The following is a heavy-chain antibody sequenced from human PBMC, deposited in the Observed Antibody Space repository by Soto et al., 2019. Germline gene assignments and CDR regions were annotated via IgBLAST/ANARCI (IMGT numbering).Heavy chain of an antibody. CDR1: GFTFSSYG. CDR3: ARDRSRGTVAPGY. D-gene: IGHD6-19*01. V-gene: IGHV3-33*01. CDR2: IWYDGSNI. Sequence: PGGSLRLSCAASGFTFSSYGMHWVRQAPGKGLEWVAVIWYDGSNIYYADSVKGRFTVSRVNSKNTLFLQMNSLRAEDTAVYYCARDRSRGTVAPGYWGQGTLVTVSS. J-gene: IGHJ4*02.